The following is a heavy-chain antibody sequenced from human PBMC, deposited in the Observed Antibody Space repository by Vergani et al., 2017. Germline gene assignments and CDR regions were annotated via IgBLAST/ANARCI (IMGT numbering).Heavy chain of an antibody. J-gene: IGHJ4*02. CDR3: ARGGQRWLQLIGD. Sequence: EVQLVESGGGLVQPGGSLRLSCAASGFTFSSYWMSWVRQAPGKGLEWVANIKQDGSEKYYVDSVKGRFTISRDNAKNSLYLQMNSLRAEDTAVYYCARGGQRWLQLIGDWGQGTLVTVSS. D-gene: IGHD5-24*01. CDR2: IKQDGSEK. V-gene: IGHV3-7*01. CDR1: GFTFSSYW.